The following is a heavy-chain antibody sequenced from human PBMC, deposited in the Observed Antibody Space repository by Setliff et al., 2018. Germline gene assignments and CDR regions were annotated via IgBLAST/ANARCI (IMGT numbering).Heavy chain of an antibody. V-gene: IGHV1-18*01. J-gene: IGHJ4*02. CDR3: TRGRGPRVVVAVPLDF. CDR1: GYNFITFG. Sequence: ASVKVSCKTSGYNFITFGVNWVRQVPGQGFEWMGWISPYNGDTDYAQKFQGRVTLTTDTSTGTAYMELRALSSDDTAIYYCTRGRGPRVVVAVPLDFWGQGTLVTVSS. D-gene: IGHD2-15*01. CDR2: ISPYNGDT.